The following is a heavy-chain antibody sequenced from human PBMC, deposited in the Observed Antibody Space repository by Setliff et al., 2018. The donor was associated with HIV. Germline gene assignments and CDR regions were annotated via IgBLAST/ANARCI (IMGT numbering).Heavy chain of an antibody. J-gene: IGHJ3*01. CDR3: ARDRDFGGNRDAFDF. CDR1: GDSISNNNW. CDR2: VHYAGSA. D-gene: IGHD3-10*01. V-gene: IGHV4-4*02. Sequence: PSETLSLTCAVSGDSISNNNWWSWVRQPPGKGLEWIGFVHYAGSATYNPSLKSRVTISRDRSKKQFSLKVTSVTAADTAVYYCARDRDFGGNRDAFDFWGPGTLVTVSS.